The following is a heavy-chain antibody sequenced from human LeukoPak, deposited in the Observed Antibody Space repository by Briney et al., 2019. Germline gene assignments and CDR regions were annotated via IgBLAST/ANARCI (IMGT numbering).Heavy chain of an antibody. V-gene: IGHV1-69*04. CDR3: ARETLTTVVTPSYYFDY. Sequence: GASVNVSCKASGGTFSSYAISWVRQAPGQGLEWMGRIIPIFGIANYAQKLQGRVTITADKSTSTAYMELSSLRSEDTAVYYCARETLTTVVTPSYYFDYWGQGTLVTVSS. J-gene: IGHJ4*02. D-gene: IGHD4-23*01. CDR1: GGTFSSYA. CDR2: IIPIFGIA.